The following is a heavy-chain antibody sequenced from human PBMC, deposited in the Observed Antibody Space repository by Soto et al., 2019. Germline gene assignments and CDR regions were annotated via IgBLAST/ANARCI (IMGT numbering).Heavy chain of an antibody. Sequence: QVQLVQSGAEVKKPGASVKVSCKASGYTFTSYDINWVRQATGQGLEWMGWMNPNSGNTGYAQKFQGRVTMTRNTAISTVYTERSSRRSEDTAVYYCASHYPYYCCNAMDVWGQGTTVTASS. D-gene: IGHD3-10*01. CDR3: ASHYPYYCCNAMDV. J-gene: IGHJ6*02. CDR2: MNPNSGNT. V-gene: IGHV1-8*01. CDR1: GYTFTSYD.